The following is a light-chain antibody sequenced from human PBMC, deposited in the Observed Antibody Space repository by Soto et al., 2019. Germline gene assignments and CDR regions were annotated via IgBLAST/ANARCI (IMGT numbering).Light chain of an antibody. CDR3: QQYGSSPYT. CDR2: GAS. V-gene: IGKV3-20*01. J-gene: IGKJ2*01. Sequence: EIVLTQSPGTLSLSPGERATLSCRASQRVSSRFLAWYQQKPGQAPRLLMYGASSRATGIPDRFSGTGSGTDFTLTISRLEPEDFPVYYCQQYGSSPYTFGLGTKLEIK. CDR1: QRVSSRF.